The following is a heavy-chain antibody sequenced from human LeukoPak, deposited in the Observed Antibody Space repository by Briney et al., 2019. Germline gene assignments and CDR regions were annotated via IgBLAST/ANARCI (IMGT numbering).Heavy chain of an antibody. V-gene: IGHV1-8*03. CDR2: MNPNSGNT. CDR1: GYTFTSYD. CDR3: ARQGVGYSSGWYKSYYYYYMDV. D-gene: IGHD6-19*01. J-gene: IGHJ6*03. Sequence: GASVKVSCKASGYTFTSYDINWVRQATGQGLEWMGWMNPNSGNTGYAQKFQGRVTITRNTSISTAYMELSSLRSEDTAVYYCARQGVGYSSGWYKSYYYYYMDVWGKGTTVTVSS.